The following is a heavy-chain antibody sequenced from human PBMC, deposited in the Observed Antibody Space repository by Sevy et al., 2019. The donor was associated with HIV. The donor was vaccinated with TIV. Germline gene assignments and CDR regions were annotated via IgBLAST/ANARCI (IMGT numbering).Heavy chain of an antibody. CDR1: GFTFGDYA. Sequence: GGSLRLSCTASGFTFGDYAMSWFRQAPGKGLEWVGFIRSKAYGGTTEYAASVKGRFTISRDDSKGIAYLQMNSLKTEDTAVYYCTRDLLLGYCSGGSCYLVDYWGQGTLVTVSS. D-gene: IGHD2-15*01. CDR2: IRSKAYGGTT. CDR3: TRDLLLGYCSGGSCYLVDY. V-gene: IGHV3-49*03. J-gene: IGHJ4*02.